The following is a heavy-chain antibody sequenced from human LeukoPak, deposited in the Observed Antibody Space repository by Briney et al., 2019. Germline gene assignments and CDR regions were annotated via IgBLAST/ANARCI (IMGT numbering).Heavy chain of an antibody. V-gene: IGHV3-43*01. CDR3: AKELDTMFFDY. CDR2: AGWAGGTT. J-gene: IGHJ4*02. CDR1: GCNFDRYT. D-gene: IGHD3-10*02. Sequence: PGGSLRLSCATSGCNFDRYTIHWVRQAPGKGLEWVSLAGWAGGTTFYSDSVRGRFTISRDSGSKSVYLQMNILTTDDTAFYFCAKELDTMFFDYWGQGALVTVSS.